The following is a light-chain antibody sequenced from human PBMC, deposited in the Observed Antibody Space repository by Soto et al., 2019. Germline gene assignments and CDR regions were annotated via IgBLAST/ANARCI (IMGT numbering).Light chain of an antibody. CDR3: QQRSNWPPERS. J-gene: IGKJ4*01. CDR1: QSVTTY. CDR2: DAS. V-gene: IGKV3-11*01. Sequence: EIVLTQSSVTLSLSPGERATLSCSASQSVTTYLAGYQQKPGQAPRLLINDASTRATGIPARFTGSGSGTDFTLTISSLQPEDFAVYYCQQRSNWPPERSFGGGTKVDIK.